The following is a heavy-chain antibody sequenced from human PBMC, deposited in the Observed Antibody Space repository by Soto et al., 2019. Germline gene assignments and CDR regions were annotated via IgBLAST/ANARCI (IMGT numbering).Heavy chain of an antibody. CDR2: IYPSGSA. CDR1: GGSINSGGYS. Sequence: SETLSLTCGVSGGSINSGGYSWSWIRQPPGRGLEWIGNIYPSGSANYSPSLKARVTISVDRSMNQFSLNLGSVTAADTAVYYCAREIFPYGMDVWGPGTTVTVSS. J-gene: IGHJ6*02. CDR3: AREIFPYGMDV. V-gene: IGHV4-30-2*01. D-gene: IGHD3-3*01.